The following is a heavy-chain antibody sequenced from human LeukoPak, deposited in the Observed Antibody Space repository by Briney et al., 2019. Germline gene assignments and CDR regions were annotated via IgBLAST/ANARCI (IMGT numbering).Heavy chain of an antibody. CDR2: IIPIFGTA. CDR1: GGTFRSYA. J-gene: IGHJ4*02. CDR3: ARITYSGSYYFDY. V-gene: IGHV1-69*05. Sequence: SVKVSCKASGGTFRSYAISWVRQAPGQGLEWMGRIIPIFGTANYAQKFQGRVTITTDESTSTAYMELSSLRSEDMAVYYCARITYSGSYYFDYWGQGTLVTVSS. D-gene: IGHD1-26*01.